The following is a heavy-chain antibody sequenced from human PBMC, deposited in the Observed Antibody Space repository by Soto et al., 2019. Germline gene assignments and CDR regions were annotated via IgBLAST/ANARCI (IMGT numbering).Heavy chain of an antibody. CDR1: GFTLSNYG. V-gene: IGHV3-30*03. J-gene: IGHJ6*02. CDR3: AIGPNYVMDV. CDR2: ISFDGSHK. Sequence: QVQLVESGGGVVQPGRSLRLSCAASGFTLSNYGMHLVRQPPGKGLEWVAVISFDGSHKYYGVSVKGRFTNSRDNFKNTLYLQMNSLRAEDTAVYYCAIGPNYVMDVWGQGTTVTVSS.